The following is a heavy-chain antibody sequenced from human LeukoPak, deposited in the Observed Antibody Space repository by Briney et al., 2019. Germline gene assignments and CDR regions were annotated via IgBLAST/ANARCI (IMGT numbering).Heavy chain of an antibody. D-gene: IGHD3-22*01. CDR3: ASPRSGYRYTFDY. V-gene: IGHV4-4*09. CDR1: AASISNYY. CDR2: ISTSGST. J-gene: IGHJ4*02. Sequence: PSETLSLTCAVSAASISNYYWSWIRQAPGKGLEWIGYISTSGSTNYNPSLKSRVSISLDTSKNRFSLNLNFVTAGDTAVYYCASPRSGYRYTFDYWGQGALVTVSS.